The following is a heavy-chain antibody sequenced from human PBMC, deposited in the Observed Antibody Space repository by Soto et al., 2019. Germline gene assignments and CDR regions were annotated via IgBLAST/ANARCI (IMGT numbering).Heavy chain of an antibody. Sequence: SETLSLTCAVYGGSFSGYYWSWIRQPPGKGLEWIGEINHSGSTNYNPSLKSRVTISVDTSKNQFSLKLSSVTAADTAVYYCARARRITGTSNFDYWGQGTLVTVSS. CDR1: GGSFSGYY. V-gene: IGHV4-34*01. J-gene: IGHJ4*02. CDR3: ARARRITGTSNFDY. CDR2: INHSGST. D-gene: IGHD1-7*01.